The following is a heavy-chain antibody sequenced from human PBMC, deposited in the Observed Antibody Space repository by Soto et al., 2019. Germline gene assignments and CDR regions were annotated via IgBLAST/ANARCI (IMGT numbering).Heavy chain of an antibody. CDR2: IKSKTDGGTT. CDR3: TTRLWFGALAFDE. Sequence: GGSLRLFCAAPGFTFRNAWINWVRQAPGKGLEWVGRIKSKTDGGTTDYAAPVKGRFTITRDDSKNTLYLQMNSLKTEDTAVYYGTTRLWFGALAFDERGQGTPVTVSS. CDR1: GFTFRNAW. V-gene: IGHV3-15*07. J-gene: IGHJ4*02. D-gene: IGHD3-10*01.